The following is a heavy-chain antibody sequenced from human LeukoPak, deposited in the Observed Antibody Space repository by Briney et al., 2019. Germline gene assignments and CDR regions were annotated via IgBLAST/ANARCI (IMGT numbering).Heavy chain of an antibody. CDR3: VRDMIAAAGAGG. V-gene: IGHV1-2*02. D-gene: IGHD6-13*01. J-gene: IGHJ4*02. CDR1: GYTFTDYS. CDR2: INPNSGGT. Sequence: ASVKVSCKASGYTFTDYSMHWVRQAPGQGLEWMGWINPNSGGTDYAQKFQGRVTMPRVTSISTAYLEVTRLTSDDTAVYFCVRDMIAAAGAGGWGQGTLVTVSS.